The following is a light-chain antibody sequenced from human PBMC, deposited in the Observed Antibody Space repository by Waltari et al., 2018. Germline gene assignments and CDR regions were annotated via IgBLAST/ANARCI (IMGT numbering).Light chain of an antibody. CDR1: QTIDSN. CDR3: QQYDNWPRT. Sequence: EIVMTQSPATLSVSPGERATPSCRASQTIDSNLVWYQQKPGQAPRLLIYGASTRATSIPARFSGSGSGTEFTLTISSLQSEDFAVYYCQQYDNWPRTFGQGTKVEIK. V-gene: IGKV3-15*01. J-gene: IGKJ1*01. CDR2: GAS.